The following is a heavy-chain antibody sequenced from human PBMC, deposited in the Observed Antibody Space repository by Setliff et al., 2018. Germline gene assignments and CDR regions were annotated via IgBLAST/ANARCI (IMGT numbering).Heavy chain of an antibody. CDR3: ARDDPNHYDVSGDSVGYFDY. D-gene: IGHD3-22*01. V-gene: IGHV4-31*03. J-gene: IGHJ4*02. CDR1: GGSFNTGAYY. Sequence: TSETLSLTCSVSGGSFNTGAYYWSWIRQHPGKGLERIGYIYYSGSTYYNPSLKSRVTISVDTSKHQFSLKLSSVTAADTAVYYCARDDPNHYDVSGDSVGYFDYWGLGTPVTVSS. CDR2: IYYSGST.